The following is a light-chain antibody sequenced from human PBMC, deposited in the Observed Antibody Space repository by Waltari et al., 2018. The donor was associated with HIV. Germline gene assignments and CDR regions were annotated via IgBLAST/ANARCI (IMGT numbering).Light chain of an antibody. CDR2: DAS. J-gene: IGKJ3*01. Sequence: DIQMTQSPSSLSASVGDRVTITCQASQDISNYLNWYQQKPGKAPKLLIYDASNVQTGVPSRFSGSGSGTDFTFTISSLQPEDFATYYCQHYDNLLFTFGPGTKVDIK. V-gene: IGKV1-33*01. CDR3: QHYDNLLFT. CDR1: QDISNY.